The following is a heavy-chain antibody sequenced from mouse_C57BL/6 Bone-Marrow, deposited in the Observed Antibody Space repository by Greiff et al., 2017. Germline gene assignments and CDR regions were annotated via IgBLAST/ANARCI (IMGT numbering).Heavy chain of an antibody. CDR2: INPGSGGT. D-gene: IGHD1-1*01. J-gene: IGHJ2*01. V-gene: IGHV1-54*01. CDR3: ARRVHYYGRGNYFDY. Sequence: VQLVESGAELVRPGTSVKVSCKASGYAFTNYLIEWVKQRPGHGLEWIGVINPGSGGTNYNEKFKGKATLTAAKSSSTAYIQISSLTSEDSAVYFCARRVHYYGRGNYFDYWGQGTTLTVSS. CDR1: GYAFTNYL.